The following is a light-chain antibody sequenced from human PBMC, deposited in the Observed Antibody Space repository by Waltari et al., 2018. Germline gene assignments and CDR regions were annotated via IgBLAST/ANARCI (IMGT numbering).Light chain of an antibody. CDR2: WAS. CDR1: QSVLYSSNNKNY. Sequence: DIVMTQSPDSLAVSLGERATINCKSSQSVLYSSNNKNYLAWYQQKPGQPPKLLIYWASTRESGVPDRFSGSGSGTDFTLTISSLQAEDVAVYCCHQHYSTLTWTFGQGTKVEIK. J-gene: IGKJ1*01. CDR3: HQHYSTLTWT. V-gene: IGKV4-1*01.